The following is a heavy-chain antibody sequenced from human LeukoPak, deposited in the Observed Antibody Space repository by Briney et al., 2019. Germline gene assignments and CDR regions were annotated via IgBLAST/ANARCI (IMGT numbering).Heavy chain of an antibody. D-gene: IGHD3-3*01. CDR2: IYYSGTT. J-gene: IGHJ6*03. Sequence: TSETLSLTCTVSGGSISNYYWTWIRQPPGKGPEWIGHIYYSGTTNYSPALKSRVTLSVDTSKSQFSLKLTSVTAVDTAVYYCARVNYDFWSGYLGQGYMDVWGKGTTVTVSS. CDR3: ARVNYDFWSGYLGQGYMDV. V-gene: IGHV4-59*01. CDR1: GGSISNYY.